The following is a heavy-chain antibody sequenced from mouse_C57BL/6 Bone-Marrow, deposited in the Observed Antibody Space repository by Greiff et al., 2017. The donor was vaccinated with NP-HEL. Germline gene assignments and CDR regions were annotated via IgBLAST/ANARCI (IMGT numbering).Heavy chain of an antibody. CDR1: GFSLTSYG. Sequence: QVQLQQSGPGLVQPSQSLSITCTVSGFSLTSYGVHWVRQSPGKGLEWLGVIWSGGSTDSNAAFISRLSISKDNAKSQVFFKMNSLKADDTAIYYCAREEYDDYAMDYWGQGTTVTVSS. CDR2: IWSGGST. D-gene: IGHD2-14*01. CDR3: AREEYDDYAMDY. V-gene: IGHV2-2*01. J-gene: IGHJ4*01.